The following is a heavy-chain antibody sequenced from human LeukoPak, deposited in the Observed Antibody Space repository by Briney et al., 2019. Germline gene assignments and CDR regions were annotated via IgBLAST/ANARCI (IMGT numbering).Heavy chain of an antibody. Sequence: PGGSLRLSCAASGFTFSSYAMSWVRQAPGKGLEWVSAISRSGGSTYYADSVKGRFTISRGNSKNTLYLQMNSLRAEDTAVYYCATKYNYYDTSGYSEFFDYWGQGTLVTVSS. CDR2: ISRSGGST. D-gene: IGHD3-22*01. CDR3: ATKYNYYDTSGYSEFFDY. V-gene: IGHV3-23*01. J-gene: IGHJ4*02. CDR1: GFTFSSYA.